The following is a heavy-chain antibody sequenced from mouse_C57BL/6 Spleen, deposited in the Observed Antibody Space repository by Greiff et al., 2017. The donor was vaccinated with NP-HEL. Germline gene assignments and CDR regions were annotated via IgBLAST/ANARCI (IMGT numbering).Heavy chain of an antibody. CDR1: GYTFTSYW. CDR3: ARGIYYDYDPWFAY. D-gene: IGHD2-4*01. CDR2: IDPSDSYT. Sequence: VQLQQPGAELVKPGASVKLSCKASGYTFTSYWMQWVKQRPGQGLEWIGEIDPSDSYTNYNQKFKGKATLTVDTSSSTAYMQLSSLTSEDSAVYYCARGIYYDYDPWFAYWGQGTLVTVSA. V-gene: IGHV1-50*01. J-gene: IGHJ3*01.